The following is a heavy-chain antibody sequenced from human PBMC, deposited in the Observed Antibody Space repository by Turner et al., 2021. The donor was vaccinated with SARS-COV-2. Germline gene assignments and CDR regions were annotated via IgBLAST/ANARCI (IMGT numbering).Heavy chain of an antibody. J-gene: IGHJ4*02. CDR1: VCSISSGGYY. D-gene: IGHD3-9*01. CDR2: IYYSGST. Sequence: VQLQESGPGLLKPSQTLSLTCTVPVCSISSGGYYWSWIRRHPGKGLELIGYIYYSGSTYYNPALKSRVTISVDTSKNQFSLKLSSVIAADTAVYYGARIRYFDWSYYFDYWGQGTLVTVSS. V-gene: IGHV4-31*03. CDR3: ARIRYFDWSYYFDY.